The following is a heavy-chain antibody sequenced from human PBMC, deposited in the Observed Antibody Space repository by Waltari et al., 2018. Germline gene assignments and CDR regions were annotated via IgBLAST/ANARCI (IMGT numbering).Heavy chain of an antibody. Sequence: EVQLMESGGGLVKPGGSLRLSCAASGFTFSSYSMNWVRQAPGKGLEWVSSISSSSSYIYYADSVKGRFTISRDNAKNSLYLQMNSLGAEDTAVYYCARDEYYDILTGFGPKDYWGQGTLVTVSS. CDR1: GFTFSSYS. CDR3: ARDEYYDILTGFGPKDY. V-gene: IGHV3-21*01. CDR2: ISSSSSYI. J-gene: IGHJ4*02. D-gene: IGHD3-9*01.